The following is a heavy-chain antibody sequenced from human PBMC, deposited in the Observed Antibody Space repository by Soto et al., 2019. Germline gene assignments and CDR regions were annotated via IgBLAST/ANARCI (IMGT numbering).Heavy chain of an antibody. V-gene: IGHV4-59*01. CDR1: GGSISSYY. CDR3: ARARIQLSLNWFDP. D-gene: IGHD5-18*01. CDR2: IYYSGST. Sequence: PSETLSLTCTVSGGSISSYYWSWIRQPPGKGLEWIGYIYYSGSTNYNPPLKSRVTISVDTSKSQFSLKLSSVTAADTAVYYCARARIQLSLNWFDPWGQGTLVTVSS. J-gene: IGHJ5*02.